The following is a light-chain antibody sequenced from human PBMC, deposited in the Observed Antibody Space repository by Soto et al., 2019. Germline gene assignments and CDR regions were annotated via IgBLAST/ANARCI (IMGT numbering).Light chain of an antibody. CDR1: SSDVGSYNL. CDR3: CSYVGSSILK. J-gene: IGLJ3*02. V-gene: IGLV2-23*02. Sequence: QSVLTQPASVSGSPGQSITISCTGTSSDVGSYNLVSWYQQLPGKAPKLIIYEVNERPSGISDRFSGSKSGNTASLTISGLQGEDETDYYCCSYVGSSILKFGGGTKLTVL. CDR2: EVN.